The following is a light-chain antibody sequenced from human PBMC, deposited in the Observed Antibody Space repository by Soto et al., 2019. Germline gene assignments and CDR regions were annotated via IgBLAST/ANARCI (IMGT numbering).Light chain of an antibody. J-gene: IGLJ3*02. CDR2: GNS. CDR3: QSYDSSLSGGV. V-gene: IGLV1-40*01. CDR1: SSNIGAGYD. Sequence: QSVLTQPPSVSGAPGQRVTSSCTGSSSNIGAGYDVHWYQQLPGTAPKLLIYGNSNRPSGVPDRFSGSKSGTSASLAITGLGAEDDADYYRQSYDSSLSGGVFGGGTKLTVL.